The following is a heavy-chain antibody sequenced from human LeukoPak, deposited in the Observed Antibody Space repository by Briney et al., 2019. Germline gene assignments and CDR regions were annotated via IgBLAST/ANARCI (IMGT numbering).Heavy chain of an antibody. V-gene: IGHV4-39*07. CDR2: IYYSGST. D-gene: IGHD3-10*01. J-gene: IGHJ6*03. CDR3: AGVTGSYYFYYYMDV. Sequence: GSLRLSCAASGFTFSSYWMSWVRQAPGKGLEWIGSIYYSGSTYYNPSLKSRVTISVDTSKNQFSLKLSSMTAADTAVYYCAGVTGSYYFYYYMDVWGKGTTVTVSS. CDR1: GFTFSSYW.